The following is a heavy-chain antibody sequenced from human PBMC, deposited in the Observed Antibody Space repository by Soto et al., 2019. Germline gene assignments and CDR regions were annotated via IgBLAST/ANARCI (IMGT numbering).Heavy chain of an antibody. CDR2: ISAYNGNT. Sequence: ASVKVSCKASGYTFTSDGISWVRQAPGQGLEWMGWISAYNGNTNYAQKLQGRVTMTTDTSTSTAYMELRSLRSDDTAVYYCARVNRYSSSWYAGWFDPWGQGTLVTVSS. V-gene: IGHV1-18*01. D-gene: IGHD6-13*01. J-gene: IGHJ5*02. CDR1: GYTFTSDG. CDR3: ARVNRYSSSWYAGWFDP.